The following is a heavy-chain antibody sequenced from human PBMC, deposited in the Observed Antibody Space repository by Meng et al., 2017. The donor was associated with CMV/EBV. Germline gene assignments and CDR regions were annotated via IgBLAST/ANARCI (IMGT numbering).Heavy chain of an antibody. Sequence: SETLSLTCTVSGGSISSSSYYWSWIRQPPGKGLEWIGYIYYSGSTTYNPSLKSRVTISVDTSKNQFSLKLSSVPAADTAVYYCARDRSGGYYYYWGQGTLVTVSS. CDR3: ARDRSGGYYYY. CDR1: GGSISSSSYY. CDR2: IYYSGST. D-gene: IGHD3-22*01. V-gene: IGHV4-61*01. J-gene: IGHJ4*02.